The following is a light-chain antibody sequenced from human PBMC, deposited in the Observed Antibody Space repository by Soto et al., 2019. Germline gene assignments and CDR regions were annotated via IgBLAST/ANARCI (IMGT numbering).Light chain of an antibody. Sequence: EIVMTQSPATLSVSPGERATLSCRASQSVSSNLAWYQQKPGQAPRPLINGASTRATGIPARFSGSGSGTEFTLTISSLQSEDFVVYYCQQYDDWPQSFGQGTRLEIK. V-gene: IGKV3-15*01. J-gene: IGKJ5*01. CDR2: GAS. CDR1: QSVSSN. CDR3: QQYDDWPQS.